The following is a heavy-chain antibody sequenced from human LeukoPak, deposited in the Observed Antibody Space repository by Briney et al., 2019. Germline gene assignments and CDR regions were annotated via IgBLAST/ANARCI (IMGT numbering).Heavy chain of an antibody. CDR1: GYSFTSHY. V-gene: IGHV1-46*01. Sequence: ASVKVSCKASGYSFTSHYIQWVRQAPGQGLECMGIINPSGGSTTYAQKFQGRVTMTTDTSTNTGYMELRSLRSDDTAVYYCARCPIERVAATTPYYMDVWGKGTTVTISS. CDR3: ARCPIERVAATTPYYMDV. CDR2: INPSGGST. D-gene: IGHD6-19*01. J-gene: IGHJ6*03.